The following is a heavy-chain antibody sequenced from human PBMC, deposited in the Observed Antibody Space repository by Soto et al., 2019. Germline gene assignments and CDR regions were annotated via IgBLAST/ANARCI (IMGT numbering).Heavy chain of an antibody. D-gene: IGHD3-10*01. J-gene: IGHJ6*02. CDR2: IYYSGTT. CDR3: ARRFVTMVRGVIRYDNGMDV. Sequence: SETLSLTCTVSGGSISSSSYYWGWIRQPPGKGLEWIGSIYYSGTTYYNPSLKSRVTISVDTSKNQFSLKLSSVTAPDTAAYYCARRFVTMVRGVIRYDNGMDVWGQGTTVTVSS. V-gene: IGHV4-39*01. CDR1: GGSISSSSYY.